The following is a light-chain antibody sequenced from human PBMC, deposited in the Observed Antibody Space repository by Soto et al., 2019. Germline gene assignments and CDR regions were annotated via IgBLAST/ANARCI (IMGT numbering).Light chain of an antibody. J-gene: IGLJ3*02. Sequence: QPVLTQSPSASGTPGQRVTISCSGGSSNIGSNTVTWYQQLPGTAPKLLIYSSNQRPSGVPDRFSGSKSGTSGSLAISGLQSEDEADYYCAAWDDSLNGWVFGGGTKVTVL. CDR2: SSN. CDR3: AAWDDSLNGWV. CDR1: SSNIGSNT. V-gene: IGLV1-44*01.